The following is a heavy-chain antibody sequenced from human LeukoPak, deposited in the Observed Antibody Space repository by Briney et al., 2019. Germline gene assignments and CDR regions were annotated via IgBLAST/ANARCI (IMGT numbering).Heavy chain of an antibody. J-gene: IGHJ4*02. CDR1: GFTFSNLA. V-gene: IGHV3-53*01. Sequence: GGSLRLSCVASGFTFSNLAMGWVRQAPGEGLEWVSVIYSGGSTYYADSVKGRFTISRDNSKNTLYLQMNSLRAEDTAVYYCARALYYFDYWGQGTLVTVSS. CDR2: IYSGGST. CDR3: ARALYYFDY.